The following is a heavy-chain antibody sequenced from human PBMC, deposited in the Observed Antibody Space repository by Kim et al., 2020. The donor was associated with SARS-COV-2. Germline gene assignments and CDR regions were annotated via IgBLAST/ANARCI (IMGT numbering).Heavy chain of an antibody. D-gene: IGHD2-2*01. Sequence: GGSLRLSCAASGFTFSSYSMNWVRQAPGKGLEWVSSISSSSSYIYYADSVKGRFTISRDNAKNSLYLQMNSLRAEDTAVYYCVPIVVVPAAQRGGNYYYGMDVWGQGTTVTVSS. CDR1: GFTFSSYS. CDR2: ISSSSSYI. V-gene: IGHV3-21*01. J-gene: IGHJ6*02. CDR3: VPIVVVPAAQRGGNYYYGMDV.